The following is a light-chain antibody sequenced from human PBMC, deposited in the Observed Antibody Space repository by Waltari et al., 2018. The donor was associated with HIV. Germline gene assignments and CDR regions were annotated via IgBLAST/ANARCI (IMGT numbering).Light chain of an antibody. J-gene: IGLJ2*01. V-gene: IGLV3-27*01. Sequence: SYELTQPSSVSVSPGQTARITCSGVALAKKYARWFQQKPGQAPILVIYKDTEWPSGIPERVSGSSSGTTVTLTISGAQVEDEADYFCYSAADKNVLFGGGTKMTVL. CDR1: ALAKKY. CDR3: YSAADKNVL. CDR2: KDT.